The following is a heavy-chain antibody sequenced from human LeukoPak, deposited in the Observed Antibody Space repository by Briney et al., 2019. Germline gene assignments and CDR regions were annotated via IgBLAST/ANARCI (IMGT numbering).Heavy chain of an antibody. CDR1: GGSIRYYY. V-gene: IGHV4-4*07. CDR2: LYTSGST. J-gene: IGHJ4*02. D-gene: IGHD4-17*01. CDR3: ARGTVTTLFDY. Sequence: SETLSLTCFVTGGSIRYYYWSWIRQPAGKGLEWIGRLYTSGSTDYNPSLKRRVTMSVDTSKNQFSLKLRSVTAADTAVYYCARGTVTTLFDYWGQGTLVTVTS.